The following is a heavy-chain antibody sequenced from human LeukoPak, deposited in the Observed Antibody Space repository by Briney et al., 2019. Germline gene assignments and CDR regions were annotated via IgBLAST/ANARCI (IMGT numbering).Heavy chain of an antibody. D-gene: IGHD4-17*01. V-gene: IGHV3-30-3*01. CDR1: RFTLSTYW. Sequence: GGSLRLPCAASRFTLSTYWMSWVRQAPGKGLEWVAVISYDGSNKYYADSVKGRFTISRDNAKNTLYLQMNSLRAEDAALYYCAKLAPLDGDYDYWGQGTLVTVSS. J-gene: IGHJ4*02. CDR2: ISYDGSNK. CDR3: AKLAPLDGDYDY.